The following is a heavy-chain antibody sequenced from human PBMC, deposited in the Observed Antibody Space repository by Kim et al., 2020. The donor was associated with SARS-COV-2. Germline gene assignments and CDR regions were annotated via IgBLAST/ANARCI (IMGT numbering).Heavy chain of an antibody. V-gene: IGHV1-24*01. CDR1: GYTLTELS. D-gene: IGHD2-2*01. CDR2: FDPEDGET. Sequence: ASVKVSCKVSGYTLTELSMHWVRQAPGKGLEWMGGFDPEDGETIYAQKFQGRVTMTEDTSTDTAYMELSSLRSEDTAVYYCATPYCSSTSCRYYFDYWGQGTLVTVSS. CDR3: ATPYCSSTSCRYYFDY. J-gene: IGHJ4*02.